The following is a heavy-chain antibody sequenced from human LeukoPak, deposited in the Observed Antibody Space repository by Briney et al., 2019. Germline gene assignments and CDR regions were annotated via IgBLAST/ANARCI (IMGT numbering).Heavy chain of an antibody. CDR2: IYYSGST. Sequence: SETLSLTCRVSGGSISSYYWSWIRQPPGKRLEWIGYIYYSGSTYYNPSLKSRATISVDTSRNQFSLQLSSVTAADTAVYFCARVPPYNSGYGGFDYWGQGTLVTVSS. CDR3: ARVPPYNSGYGGFDY. V-gene: IGHV4-59*01. D-gene: IGHD5-18*01. CDR1: GGSISSYY. J-gene: IGHJ4*02.